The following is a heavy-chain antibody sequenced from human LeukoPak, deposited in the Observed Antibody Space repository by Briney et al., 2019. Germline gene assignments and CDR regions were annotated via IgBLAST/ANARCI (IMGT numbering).Heavy chain of an antibody. D-gene: IGHD3-16*01. V-gene: IGHV3-23*01. J-gene: IGHJ4*02. CDR1: EFAFSSYA. Sequence: GGSLRLSCVASEFAFSSYAMSWVRQAPGKGLEWVSGISGSGAGIYYADSVKGRFTISRDSSKNTLYLQTISLRAEDTAVYYCARDQGAWGYGYNFDYWGQGTLVTVSS. CDR2: ISGSGAGI. CDR3: ARDQGAWGYGYNFDY.